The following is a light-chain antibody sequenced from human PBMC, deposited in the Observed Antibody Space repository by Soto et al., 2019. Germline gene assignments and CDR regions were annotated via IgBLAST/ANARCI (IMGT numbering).Light chain of an antibody. V-gene: IGKV1-5*01. CDR1: QSISSW. CDR3: QQYNSYSGT. J-gene: IGKJ4*01. CDR2: DAS. Sequence: DIQMTQSPSTLSASVGDRVTITCRASQSISSWLAWYQQKPGKAPKVLIYDASRLESGVPSRFSGSGSGTEFTLTISSLQPDDFATYYCQQYNSYSGTFGGGTKVEIK.